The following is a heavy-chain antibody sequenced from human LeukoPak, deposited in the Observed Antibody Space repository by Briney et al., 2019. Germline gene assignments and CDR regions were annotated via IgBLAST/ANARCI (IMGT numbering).Heavy chain of an antibody. Sequence: AGGSLRLSCVASGFTFSDYWMSWVRQAPGKGLEWVANIKQDGSEKEFVDSVKGRSTISRDNAKNSLYLQMNSLRGEDTAVYYCARDYYDSLTGYYSSFDYWGQGTLVTVSS. CDR1: GFTFSDYW. CDR2: IKQDGSEK. D-gene: IGHD3-9*01. CDR3: ARDYYDSLTGYYSSFDY. J-gene: IGHJ4*02. V-gene: IGHV3-7*01.